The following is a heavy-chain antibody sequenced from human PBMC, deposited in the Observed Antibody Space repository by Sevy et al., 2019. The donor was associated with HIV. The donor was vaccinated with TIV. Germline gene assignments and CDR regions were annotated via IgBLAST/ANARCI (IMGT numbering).Heavy chain of an antibody. CDR2: ISTINNYI. V-gene: IGHV3-21*01. D-gene: IGHD6-25*01. CDR1: GFTFSSYS. CDR3: ARMGGLTDNGMDV. J-gene: IGHJ6*02. Sequence: GGSLRLSCAASGFTFSSYSMNWLRQAPGKGLEWVSSISTINNYIYYADSMKGRFTISSDNAKNSLFLQMNSLRAEDTAVYYCARMGGLTDNGMDVWGQGTTVTVSS.